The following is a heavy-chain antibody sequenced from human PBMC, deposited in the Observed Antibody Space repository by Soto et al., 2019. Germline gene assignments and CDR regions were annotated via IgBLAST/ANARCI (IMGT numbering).Heavy chain of an antibody. CDR1: GGSISSGDYY. CDR2: IYYSGST. Sequence: QVQLQESGPGLVKPSQTLSLTCTVSGGSISSGDYYWSWIRQPPGKGLEWFGYIYYSGSTYYNPSLKGRVTISVDTSKNQFSLRLSSVTAADTAVYYCARLVQLLQGRWFDPWGQGTLVTVSS. D-gene: IGHD2-15*01. CDR3: ARLVQLLQGRWFDP. J-gene: IGHJ5*02. V-gene: IGHV4-30-4*01.